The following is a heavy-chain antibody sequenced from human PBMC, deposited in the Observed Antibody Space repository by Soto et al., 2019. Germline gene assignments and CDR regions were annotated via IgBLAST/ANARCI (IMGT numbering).Heavy chain of an antibody. J-gene: IGHJ6*02. Sequence: SETLSLTCAVYGGSFSGYYWSWIRQPPGKGLEWIGEINHSGSTNYNPSLKSRVTISVDTSKNQFSLKLSSVTAADTAVYYCARGHSSSPWVSPYGMDVWGQGTTVTVSS. CDR2: INHSGST. V-gene: IGHV4-34*01. CDR3: ARGHSSSPWVSPYGMDV. CDR1: GGSFSGYY. D-gene: IGHD6-6*01.